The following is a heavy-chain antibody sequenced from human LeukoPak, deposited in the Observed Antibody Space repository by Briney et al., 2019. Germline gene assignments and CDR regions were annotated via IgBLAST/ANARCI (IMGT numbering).Heavy chain of an antibody. CDR3: TTEYNWYSAYFDY. D-gene: IGHD1-20*01. Sequence: PGGSLRLSCAASGFTFSNAWMSWVRQAPGKGLEWVGRIKSKTDGGTTDYAAPVKGRFTISRDDSKKTLYLRMNSLKTEDTAVYYCTTEYNWYSAYFDYWGQGNMVNVSS. CDR2: IKSKTDGGTT. CDR1: GFTFSNAW. V-gene: IGHV3-15*01. J-gene: IGHJ4*02.